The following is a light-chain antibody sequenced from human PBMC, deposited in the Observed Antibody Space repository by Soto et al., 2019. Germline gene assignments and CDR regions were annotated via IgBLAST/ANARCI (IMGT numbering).Light chain of an antibody. J-gene: IGLJ1*01. V-gene: IGLV1-44*01. CDR2: SNN. CDR3: AAWDDSLNGSV. Sequence: SVLTQPPSASGTPGQRVTISCSGSSSNIGSNTVNWYQHLPGTAPKLLIYSNNQRPSGVPDRFSGSKSGTSASLAISGLQSEDETDYYCAAWDDSLNGSVFGTGTKVTVL. CDR1: SSNIGSNT.